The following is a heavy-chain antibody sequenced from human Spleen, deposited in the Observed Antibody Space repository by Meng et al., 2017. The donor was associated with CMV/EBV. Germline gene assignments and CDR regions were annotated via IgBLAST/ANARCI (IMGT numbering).Heavy chain of an antibody. CDR1: GGSVSSDSYY. V-gene: IGHV4-61*01. CDR3: ARFNYDYGHIDY. D-gene: IGHD3-16*01. Sequence: SETLSLTCTVSGGSVSSDSYYWSWIRQPPGKGLEWIGYIYYSGSTNFNPSLKSRVTISVDTSKNQFSLKLSSVTAADTAVYYCARFNYDYGHIDYWGQGTLVTVS. J-gene: IGHJ4*02. CDR2: IYYSGST.